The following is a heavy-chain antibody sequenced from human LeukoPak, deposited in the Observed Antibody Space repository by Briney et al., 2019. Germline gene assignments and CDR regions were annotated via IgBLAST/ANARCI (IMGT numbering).Heavy chain of an antibody. Sequence: SETLSLTCTVSGGFISSSSYYWGWIRQPPGKGLEWIGSIYYSGSTYYNPSLKSRVTISVDTSKNQFSLKLSSVTAADTAVYYGARLICKQWERYYFASGAREPWSPSPQ. V-gene: IGHV4-39*01. CDR1: GGFISSSSYY. CDR2: IYYSGST. D-gene: IGHD6-19*01. J-gene: IGHJ4*02. CDR3: ARLICKQWERYYFAS.